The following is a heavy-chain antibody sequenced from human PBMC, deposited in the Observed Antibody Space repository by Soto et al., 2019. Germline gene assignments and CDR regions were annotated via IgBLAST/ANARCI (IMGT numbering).Heavy chain of an antibody. V-gene: IGHV4-38-2*01. D-gene: IGHD2-15*01. CDR2: IYHGGTT. J-gene: IGHJ4*02. CDR3: ARGWYYFDF. CDR1: VEPMTGGYY. Sequence: SETLSLTCDVSVEPMTGGYYWGWIRQSPGKGLEWIGSIYHGGTTYYNPSLRSRLAISIDTSKNQFSLRLSSVTAADTALYYCARGWYYFDFWGQGTLVTVSS.